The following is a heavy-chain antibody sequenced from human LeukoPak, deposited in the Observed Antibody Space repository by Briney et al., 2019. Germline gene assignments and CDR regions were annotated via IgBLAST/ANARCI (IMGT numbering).Heavy chain of an antibody. CDR3: ATYSSSNGREFQY. V-gene: IGHV3-30*03. CDR2: ISYDGSNK. CDR1: GFTFSSYG. Sequence: GGSLRLSCAASGFTFSSYGMHWVRQAPGKGLEWVAVISYDGSNKYYADSVKGRFTISRDNSKNTLYLQMNSLRAEDTAVYYCATYSSSNGREFQYWGQGTLVTVSS. J-gene: IGHJ1*01. D-gene: IGHD2-2*01.